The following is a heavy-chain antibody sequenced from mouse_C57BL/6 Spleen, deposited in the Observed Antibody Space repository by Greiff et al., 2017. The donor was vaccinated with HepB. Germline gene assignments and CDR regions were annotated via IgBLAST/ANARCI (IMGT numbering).Heavy chain of an antibody. J-gene: IGHJ2*01. CDR1: GYTFTSYW. CDR2: IDPSDSYT. CDR3: LLLRGYFDY. V-gene: IGHV1-50*01. Sequence: QVQLQQPGAELVKPGASVKLSCKASGYTFTSYWMQWVKQRPGQGLEWIGEIDPSDSYTNYNQKFKGKATLTVDTSSSTAYMQLSSLTSEDSAVYYCLLLRGYFDYWGQGTTLTVSS. D-gene: IGHD1-1*01.